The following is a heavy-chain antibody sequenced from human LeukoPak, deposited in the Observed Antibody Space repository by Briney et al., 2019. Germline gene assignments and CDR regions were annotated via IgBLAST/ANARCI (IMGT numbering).Heavy chain of an antibody. V-gene: IGHV3-15*01. D-gene: IGHD5-12*01. CDR2: IKSKTDGGTT. CDR1: GFAFSNAW. CDR3: ITGGYGGQFDY. J-gene: IGHJ4*02. Sequence: GGSLRLSCAASGFAFSNAWMSWVRQAPGKGLEWVGRIKSKTDGGTTDYAAPVKGRFTISRDDSKNTLYLQMNSLKTEDTAVYYCITGGYGGQFDYWGQGTLVTVSS.